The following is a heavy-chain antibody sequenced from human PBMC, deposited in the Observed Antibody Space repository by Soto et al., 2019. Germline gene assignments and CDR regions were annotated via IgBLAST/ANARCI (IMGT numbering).Heavy chain of an antibody. D-gene: IGHD3-10*01. CDR1: GYTFTSYY. CDR3: ARSQYLMMSGGSFGS. J-gene: IGHJ5*01. CDR2: IKPKDGTT. V-gene: IGHV1-46*03. Sequence: ASVKVSCKASGYTFTSYYVHWVRLAPGKGPEWMGVIKPKDGTTTYAQRFQDRVIMTRDTSTNTVFMEMSTLRSEDTAVYFCARSQYLMMSGGSFGSWGQGTLVTVSS.